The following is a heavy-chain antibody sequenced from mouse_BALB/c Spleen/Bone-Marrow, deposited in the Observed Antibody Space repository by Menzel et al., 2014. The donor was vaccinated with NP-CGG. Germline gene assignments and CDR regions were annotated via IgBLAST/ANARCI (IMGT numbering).Heavy chain of an antibody. D-gene: IGHD2-4*01. Sequence: EVQRVESGGGLVQPGGSLKLSCAASGFTFSSYGMSWVRQNIDKRLELVATIKSNGGSTYYPESVKGRFSLSRDNAKNTMYLQMSSLKSEDTAMYYCTSLSSMITAAWFAYWGQGPLVTISA. CDR2: IKSNGGST. V-gene: IGHV5-6-3*01. CDR3: TSLSSMITAAWFAY. J-gene: IGHJ3*01. CDR1: GFTFSSYG.